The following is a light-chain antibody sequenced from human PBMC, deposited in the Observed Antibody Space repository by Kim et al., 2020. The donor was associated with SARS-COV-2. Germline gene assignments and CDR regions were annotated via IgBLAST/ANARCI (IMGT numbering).Light chain of an antibody. V-gene: IGLV2-14*03. CDR1: SSDVGGYNY. J-gene: IGLJ1*01. Sequence: SALTQPASVSGSPGQSITISCTGTSSDVGGYNYVSWYQQHPGKAPKLMIYDVSNRPSGVSTRFSGSKSGNTASLTISGLQAEDEADYYCSSYTSSSTNVFGTGTQLTVL. CDR2: DVS. CDR3: SSYTSSSTNV.